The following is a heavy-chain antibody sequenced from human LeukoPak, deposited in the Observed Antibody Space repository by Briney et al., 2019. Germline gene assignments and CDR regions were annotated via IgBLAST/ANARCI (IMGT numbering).Heavy chain of an antibody. CDR1: GGSISSYY. CDR3: ARDGADSSGYSGYYYYGMDA. CDR2: IYTSGST. J-gene: IGHJ6*02. D-gene: IGHD3-22*01. Sequence: SETLSLTCTVSGGSISSYYWSWIRQPAGKGLEWIGRIYTSGSTNYNPSLKSRVTMSVDTSKNQFSLKLSSVTAADTAVYYCARDGADSSGYSGYYYYGMDAWGQGTTVTVSS. V-gene: IGHV4-4*07.